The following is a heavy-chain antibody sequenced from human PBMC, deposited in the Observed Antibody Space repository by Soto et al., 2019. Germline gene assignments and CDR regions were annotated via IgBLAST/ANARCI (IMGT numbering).Heavy chain of an antibody. V-gene: IGHV4-59*01. CDR2: IYYSGST. D-gene: IGHD4-17*01. Sequence: PSETLSLTCTVSGGSISSYYWSWIRQPPGKGLEWIGYIYYSGSTNYNPSLKSRVTISVDTSKNQFSLKLSSVTAADTAVYYCARPLGDRLLDAGDIWGQGTMVTVSS. CDR3: ARPLGDRLLDAGDI. CDR1: GGSISSYY. J-gene: IGHJ3*02.